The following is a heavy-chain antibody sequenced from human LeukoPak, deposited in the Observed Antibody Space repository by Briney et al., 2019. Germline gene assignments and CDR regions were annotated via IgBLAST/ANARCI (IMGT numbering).Heavy chain of an antibody. J-gene: IGHJ4*02. CDR3: AREVGYYYDSSGYYLFDY. D-gene: IGHD3-22*01. CDR2: ISAYNGNT. CDR1: GYTFTSYG. Sequence: ASVKVSCEASGYTFTSYGISWVRQAPGQGLEWMGWISAYNGNTNYAQKLQGRVTMTTDTSTSTAYMELRSLRSDDTAVYYCAREVGYYYDSSGYYLFDYWGQGTLVTVSS. V-gene: IGHV1-18*01.